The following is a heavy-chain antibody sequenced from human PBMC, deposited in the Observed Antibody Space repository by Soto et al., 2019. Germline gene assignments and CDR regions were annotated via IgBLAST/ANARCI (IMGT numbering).Heavy chain of an antibody. J-gene: IGHJ6*02. CDR3: AKDIRPSDRYSLDV. V-gene: IGHV3-43*01. CDR1: GFSFDDYT. Sequence: PGGSLRLSCAASGFSFDDYTMHWVRQAPGKGLEWVSLINWDSGTTDYADSVKGRFTISRDNSKNYVYLQLNNLRIEDTALYYCAKDIRPSDRYSLDVWGPGTTVTVSS. CDR2: INWDSGTT. D-gene: IGHD6-19*01.